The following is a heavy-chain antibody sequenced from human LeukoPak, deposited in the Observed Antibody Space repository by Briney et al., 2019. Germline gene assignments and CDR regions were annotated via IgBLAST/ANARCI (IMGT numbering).Heavy chain of an antibody. J-gene: IGHJ6*02. V-gene: IGHV4-34*01. CDR3: ARLMAVADPYYYYGMDV. CDR1: GGSFSGYY. Sequence: SETLSLTCAVYGGSFSGYYWSWIRQPPGKGLEWIGEINHSGSTNYNPSLKSRVTISVDTSKNQFSLKLSSVTAADTAVYCCARLMAVADPYYYYGMDVWGQGTTVTVSS. CDR2: INHSGST. D-gene: IGHD6-19*01.